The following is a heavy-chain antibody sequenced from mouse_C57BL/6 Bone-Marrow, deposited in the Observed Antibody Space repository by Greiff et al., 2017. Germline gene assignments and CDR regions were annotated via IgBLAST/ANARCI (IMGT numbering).Heavy chain of an antibody. CDR2: INPSSGYT. J-gene: IGHJ2*01. CDR3: ARGDYYGSSPYYFDY. D-gene: IGHD1-1*01. CDR1: GYTFTSYT. Sequence: QVQLKESGAELARPGASVKMSCKASGYTFTSYTMHWVKQRPGQGLEWIGYINPSSGYTKYNQKFKDKATLTADKSSSTAYMQLSSLTSEDSAVYYCARGDYYGSSPYYFDYWGQGTTLTVSS. V-gene: IGHV1-4*01.